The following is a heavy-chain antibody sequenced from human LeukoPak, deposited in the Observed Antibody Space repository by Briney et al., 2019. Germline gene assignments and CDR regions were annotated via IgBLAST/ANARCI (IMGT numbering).Heavy chain of an antibody. D-gene: IGHD2-2*01. Sequence: ASVKVSCKASGGTFSSYAISWVRQAPGQGLEWMGRLIPIFGIANYAQKFQGRVTITADKSTSTAYMELSSLRSEDTAVYYCASFNSDIVVVPAAMTGMDVWGQGTTVTVSS. V-gene: IGHV1-69*04. CDR3: ASFNSDIVVVPAAMTGMDV. CDR2: LIPIFGIA. CDR1: GGTFSSYA. J-gene: IGHJ6*02.